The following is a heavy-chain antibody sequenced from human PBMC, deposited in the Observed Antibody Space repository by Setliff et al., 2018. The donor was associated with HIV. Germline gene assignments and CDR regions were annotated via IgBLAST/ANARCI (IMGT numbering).Heavy chain of an antibody. D-gene: IGHD6-19*01. V-gene: IGHV5-51*01. CDR2: IYPGDSDI. J-gene: IGHJ6*03. CDR3: VRHRSAVAGTRIGYCYYMDV. CDR1: GYTFTNYW. Sequence: GESLKIPCEASGYTFTNYWIGWVRQIPGKGLEWMGIIYPGDSDIIYSPSFQGQVTISADKSITTAYLQWSSLKASDTAIYYCVRHRSAVAGTRIGYCYYMDVWGKGTTVTVSS.